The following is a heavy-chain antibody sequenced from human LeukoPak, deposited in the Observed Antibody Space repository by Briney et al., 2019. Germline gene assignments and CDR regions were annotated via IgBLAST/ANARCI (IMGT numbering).Heavy chain of an antibody. CDR1: GGSISSSNW. CDR3: ARVQAPKPGYFDY. V-gene: IGHV4-4*02. Sequence: SGTLSLTCAVSGGSISSSNWWSWVRQPPGKGLEWIGEISHSGSTNYNPSLKSRVTISVDKSKNQFSLKLSSVTAADTAVYNCARVQAPKPGYFDYWGQGTLVTVSS. D-gene: IGHD1-14*01. J-gene: IGHJ4*02. CDR2: ISHSGST.